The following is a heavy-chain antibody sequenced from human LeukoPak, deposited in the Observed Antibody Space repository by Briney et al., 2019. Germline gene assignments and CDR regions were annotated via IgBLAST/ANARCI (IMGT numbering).Heavy chain of an antibody. CDR3: AREEGPYFDC. J-gene: IGHJ4*02. V-gene: IGHV3-20*04. Sequence: GGSLRLSCAASGFTFHDHGMGWVRQPPGKGLEWVSALNWNGDHTGYADSVKGRFTISRDNAKKSLYLQMNSLTAEDTAFYYCAREEGPYFDCWGQGTLVTVSS. CDR2: LNWNGDHT. CDR1: GFTFHDHG.